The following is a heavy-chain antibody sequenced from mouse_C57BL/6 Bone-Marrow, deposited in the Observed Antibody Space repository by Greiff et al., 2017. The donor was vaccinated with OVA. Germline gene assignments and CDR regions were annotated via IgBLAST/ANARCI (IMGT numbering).Heavy chain of an antibody. CDR1: GFTFSSYA. D-gene: IGHD1-1*01. Sequence: EVKVVESGAGLVKPGGSLKLSCAASGFTFSSYAMSWVRQTPEKRLEWVAYISSGGVYTSYAATVKGRFTISRDHARNTLTMQISSLTSEDTAMYYCTRAPFITTVVAGGCYFDVWGTGTTGTVSS. V-gene: IGHV5-9-1*02. J-gene: IGHJ1*03. CDR2: ISSGGVYT. CDR3: TRAPFITTVVAGGCYFDV.